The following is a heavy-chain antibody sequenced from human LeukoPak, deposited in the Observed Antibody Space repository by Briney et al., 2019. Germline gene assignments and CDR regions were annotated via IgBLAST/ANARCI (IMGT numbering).Heavy chain of an antibody. CDR3: AKAGYGAKPYFDY. D-gene: IGHD4-17*01. CDR2: ISGSGGST. V-gene: IGHV3-23*01. J-gene: IGHJ4*02. Sequence: GGSLRLSCATSGFTFSSYAMSWVRQAPGKGLEWVSAISGSGGSTYYADSVKGRFTISRGNSKNTLYLQMNSLRAEDTAVYYCAKAGYGAKPYFDYWGQGTLVTVSS. CDR1: GFTFSSYA.